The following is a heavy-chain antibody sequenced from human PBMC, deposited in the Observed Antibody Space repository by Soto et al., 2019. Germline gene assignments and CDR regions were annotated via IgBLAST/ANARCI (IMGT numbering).Heavy chain of an antibody. Sequence: ETLSLTCTVSGGSISSYYWSWIRQPPGKGLEWIGYIYYSGSTNYNPSLKSRVTISVDTSKNQFSLKLSSVTAADTAVYYCARGNESGYYYFDYWGQGTLVTVSS. CDR3: ARGNESGYYYFDY. CDR1: GGSISSYY. D-gene: IGHD3-22*01. CDR2: IYYSGST. V-gene: IGHV4-59*01. J-gene: IGHJ4*02.